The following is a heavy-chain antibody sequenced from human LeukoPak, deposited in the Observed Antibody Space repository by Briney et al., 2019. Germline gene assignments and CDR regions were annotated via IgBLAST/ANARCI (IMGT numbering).Heavy chain of an antibody. CDR1: AFTFSSYW. J-gene: IGHJ4*02. Sequence: GPSLSLSCPASAFTFSSYWMHSVRQAPGKGLVWVSRINSDGSSTSYADSVKGRFTISRDNAKNTLYLQMDSLRAEDTAVYYCTRDNLPAHWGQGTLVTVSS. CDR3: TRDNLPAH. CDR2: INSDGSST. V-gene: IGHV3-74*01.